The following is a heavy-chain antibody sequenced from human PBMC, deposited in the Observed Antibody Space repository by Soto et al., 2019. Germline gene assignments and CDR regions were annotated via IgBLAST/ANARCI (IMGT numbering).Heavy chain of an antibody. J-gene: IGHJ6*02. CDR3: ARLNGYCISTNCHGYYGMDV. V-gene: IGHV4-39*01. Sequence: SETLSLTCSVSGGSISSNIYYWGWIRQPPGKGLEWIGNIHYSGSTYYDSSLKSRVTISIDTSKNEFSLRLGSVTAADTAVYYCARLNGYCISTNCHGYYGMDVWGQGTTVTVSS. CDR1: GGSISSNIYY. CDR2: IHYSGST. D-gene: IGHD2-2*03.